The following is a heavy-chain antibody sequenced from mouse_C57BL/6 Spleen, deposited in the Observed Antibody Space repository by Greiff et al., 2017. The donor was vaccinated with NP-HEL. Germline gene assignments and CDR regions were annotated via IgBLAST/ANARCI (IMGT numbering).Heavy chain of an antibody. CDR2: ISDGGSYT. J-gene: IGHJ3*01. D-gene: IGHD2-4*01. CDR3: AREASSYDYVEGFAY. Sequence: EVMLVESGGGLVKPGGSLKLSCAASGFTFSSYAMSWVRQTPEQRLEWVATISDGGSYTYYPDNVKGRFTITRDKAKNNLYLQMSHLKSEDTAMYDCAREASSYDYVEGFAYWGQGTLVTVSA. V-gene: IGHV5-4*01. CDR1: GFTFSSYA.